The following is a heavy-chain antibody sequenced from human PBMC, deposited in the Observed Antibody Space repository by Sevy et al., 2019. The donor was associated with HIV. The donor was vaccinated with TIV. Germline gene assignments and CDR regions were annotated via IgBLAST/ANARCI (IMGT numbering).Heavy chain of an antibody. CDR1: GFTFNNFP. J-gene: IGHJ3*02. D-gene: IGHD3-16*01. CDR2: VSFDGGSK. V-gene: IGHV3-30-3*01. Sequence: GGSLRLSCEASGFTFNNFPIHWVRQAPGKGLEWVAVVSFDGGSKYYANSVRGRFTVSRDNSKNTVYLQLNSLRAEDTAVYYCVRERARSITFDIWGQGTLVTVSS. CDR3: VRERARSITFDI.